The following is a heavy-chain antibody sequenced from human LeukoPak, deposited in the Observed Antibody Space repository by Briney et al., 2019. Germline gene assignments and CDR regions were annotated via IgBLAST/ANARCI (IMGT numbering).Heavy chain of an antibody. CDR2: VYSGGNT. CDR1: GFTVSSNH. V-gene: IGHV3-53*04. J-gene: IGHJ4*02. CDR3: ARDSAGTFEN. D-gene: IGHD6-13*01. Sequence: GGSLRLSCAASGFTVSSNHMSWVRQAPGKGLVWVSIVYSGGNTYYPDSVKGRFTISRHNSQNTLYLQMDSLRGEDTAVYYCARDSAGTFENWGQGTLVTVAS.